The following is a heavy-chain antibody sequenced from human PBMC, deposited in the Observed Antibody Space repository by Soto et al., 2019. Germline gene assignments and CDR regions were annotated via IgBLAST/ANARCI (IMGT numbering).Heavy chain of an antibody. CDR1: GYTFTSYG. J-gene: IGHJ5*02. V-gene: IGHV1-18*01. Sequence: ASVKVSCKASGYTFTSYGISWVRQAPGQGLEWMGWISAYNGNTNYAQKLQGRVTMTTDASTSTAYMELRSLRSDDTAVYYCARARIGDYYDSSGYYYPDWFDPSGQGTLVTVSS. CDR2: ISAYNGNT. D-gene: IGHD3-22*01. CDR3: ARARIGDYYDSSGYYYPDWFDP.